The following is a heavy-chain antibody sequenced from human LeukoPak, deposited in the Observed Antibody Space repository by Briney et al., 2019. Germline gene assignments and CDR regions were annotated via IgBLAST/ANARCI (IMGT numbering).Heavy chain of an antibody. J-gene: IGHJ2*01. Sequence: GASVKVSCKVSGYTLTELSMHWVRQAPGKGLEWMGGFDPEDGETIYAQKFQGRVTMTEDTSTDTAYMELSSLRPEDTAVYYCATASIVVVTADTRYFDLWGRGTLVTVSS. CDR3: ATASIVVVTADTRYFDL. CDR2: FDPEDGET. D-gene: IGHD2-21*02. CDR1: GYTLTELS. V-gene: IGHV1-24*01.